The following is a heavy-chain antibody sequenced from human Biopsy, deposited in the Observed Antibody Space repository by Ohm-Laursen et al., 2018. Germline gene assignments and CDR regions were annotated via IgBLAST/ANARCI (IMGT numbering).Heavy chain of an antibody. V-gene: IGHV3-11*01. J-gene: IGHJ3*01. Sequence: SLRLSCTANGFSFADYYMSWIRQAPGKGLDWVSYISSSGNTEKYADSVKGRFTVSRDNAKQSVHLQMNSLRAEDTAVYYCVREMSHESTIRDSFDLWGQGTMVTVSS. CDR1: GFSFADYY. CDR2: ISSSGNTE. CDR3: VREMSHESTIRDSFDL. D-gene: IGHD5/OR15-5a*01.